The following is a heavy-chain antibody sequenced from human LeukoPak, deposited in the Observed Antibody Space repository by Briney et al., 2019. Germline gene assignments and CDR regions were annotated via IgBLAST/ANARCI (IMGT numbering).Heavy chain of an antibody. J-gene: IGHJ4*02. V-gene: IGHV3-7*01. CDR2: IKEDGSEK. CDR1: GFTFSAYW. CDR3: ARSSTIDY. D-gene: IGHD6-19*01. Sequence: GSLRLSCAASGFTFSAYWMSWVRQAPGKGLEWVANIKEDGSEKNYVDSVRGRFTISRDNAKNSLYLQMNSLRDEDTAVYYCARSSTIDYWGQGTLVTVSS.